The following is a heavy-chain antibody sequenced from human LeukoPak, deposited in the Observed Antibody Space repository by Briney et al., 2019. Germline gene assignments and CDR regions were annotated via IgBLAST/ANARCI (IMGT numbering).Heavy chain of an antibody. Sequence: GGSLRLSCAVSGFTFSDYYMTWIRQAPGKGLEWISYISSSGSIMFYADSVKGRFTISRDNAKNSLYLQMNSLRAEDTAVYYCARDRYSGSYPIDYWGQGTLVTVSS. CDR1: GFTFSDYY. D-gene: IGHD1-26*01. V-gene: IGHV3-11*04. CDR3: ARDRYSGSYPIDY. CDR2: ISSSGSIM. J-gene: IGHJ4*02.